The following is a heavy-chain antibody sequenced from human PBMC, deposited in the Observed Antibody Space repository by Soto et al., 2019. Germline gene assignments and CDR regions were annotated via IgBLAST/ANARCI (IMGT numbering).Heavy chain of an antibody. CDR1: GFTFSSYG. J-gene: IGHJ5*02. V-gene: IGHV3-30*18. CDR3: AKGSIVGATKDWFDP. CDR2: ISYDGSSK. D-gene: IGHD1-26*01. Sequence: HPGGSLRLSCAAFGFTFSSYGMYWVRQAPGKGLEWVAVISYDGSSKYYADSVKGRLTISRDNSENTLYLQMNSLRAEDTAVYYCAKGSIVGATKDWFDPWGQGTLVTVSS.